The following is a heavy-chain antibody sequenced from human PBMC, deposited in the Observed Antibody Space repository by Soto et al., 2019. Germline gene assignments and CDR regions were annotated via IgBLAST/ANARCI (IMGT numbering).Heavy chain of an antibody. V-gene: IGHV3-15*07. CDR3: TTDLAGTTGY. Sequence: PGGSLRLSCAASGFNFISAWMNWVRRAPGKGLEWVGRITSKTNGVTADYAAPVKGRFTISRDDLNNTLYLQMNSLKTEDTAVYYCTTDLAGTTGYWGQGTLVTVSS. CDR1: GFNFISAW. D-gene: IGHD1-7*01. J-gene: IGHJ4*02. CDR2: ITSKTNGVTA.